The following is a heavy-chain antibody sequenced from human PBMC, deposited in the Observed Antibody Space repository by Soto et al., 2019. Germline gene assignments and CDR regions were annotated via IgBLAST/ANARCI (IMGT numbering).Heavy chain of an antibody. Sequence: QVQLVESGGGVVQPGRSLRLSCAASGFIFSHYAMHWFHQAPGKGLEWVAVISYDERSKYFADSVKGRFTISRDNSKNTLWLQMNSLRAEDTAVYYCARDPTVTTGGGYHYGMDVWGQGTTVTVSS. CDR2: ISYDERSK. V-gene: IGHV3-30*04. J-gene: IGHJ6*02. CDR3: ARDPTVTTGGGYHYGMDV. D-gene: IGHD4-17*01. CDR1: GFIFSHYA.